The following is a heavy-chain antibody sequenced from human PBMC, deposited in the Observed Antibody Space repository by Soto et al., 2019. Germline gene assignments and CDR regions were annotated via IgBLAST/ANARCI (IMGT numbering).Heavy chain of an antibody. CDR3: AGGVKASSNWFDP. D-gene: IGHD2-21*01. CDR1: GGSISSYY. J-gene: IGHJ5*02. V-gene: IGHV4-59*01. CDR2: IYYSGRT. Sequence: QVQLQESGPGLVKPSETLSLTCTVSGGSISSYYWSWIRQPPGKGLEWIGYIYYSGRTNYNPSLNIRVTISVATSKNQFSLKLSSVTAADTAVYYCAGGVKASSNWFDPWGQGTLVTVSA.